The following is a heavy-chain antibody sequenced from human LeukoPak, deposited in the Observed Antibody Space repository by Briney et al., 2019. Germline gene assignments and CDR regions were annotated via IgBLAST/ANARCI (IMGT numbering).Heavy chain of an antibody. J-gene: IGHJ4*02. CDR3: ARMADTAMVKKGRYWFDY. D-gene: IGHD5-18*01. Sequence: SVKVSCKASGGTFSSYAISWVRQAPGQGLEWMGRIIPILGIANYAQKFQGRVTITADESTSTAYMELSSLRSEDTAVYYCARMADTAMVKKGRYWFDYWGQGTLVTVSS. CDR1: GGTFSSYA. V-gene: IGHV1-69*04. CDR2: IIPILGIA.